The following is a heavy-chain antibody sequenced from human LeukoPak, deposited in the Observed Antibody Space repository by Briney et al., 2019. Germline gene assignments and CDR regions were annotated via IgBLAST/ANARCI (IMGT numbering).Heavy chain of an antibody. CDR3: ALGYSSGWPYFDY. CDR1: GFTFSSYA. CDR2: ISGSGGST. D-gene: IGHD6-19*01. Sequence: GGSLRLSCAASGFTFSSYAMSWVRQAPGKGLEWVSAISGSGGSTYYADSAKGRFTISRDNSKNTLYLQMNSLRAEDTAVYYCALGYSSGWPYFDYWGQGTLVTVSS. V-gene: IGHV3-23*01. J-gene: IGHJ4*02.